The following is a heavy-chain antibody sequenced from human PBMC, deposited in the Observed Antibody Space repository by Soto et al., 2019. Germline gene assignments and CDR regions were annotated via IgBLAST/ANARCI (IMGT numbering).Heavy chain of an antibody. D-gene: IGHD6-19*01. CDR1: AFTFNNAW. V-gene: IGHV3-15*07. CDR2: IKSKTDGGTT. Sequence: GGSLRLSCAASAFTFNNAWMNWVRQAPGKGPEWVGRIKSKTDGGTTDYAAPVKGRFTISRDDSKNTLYLQMNSLKTEDTAVYYCTTPKYSSGRAGKRGNYYYGMDVWGQGTTVTVSS. J-gene: IGHJ6*02. CDR3: TTPKYSSGRAGKRGNYYYGMDV.